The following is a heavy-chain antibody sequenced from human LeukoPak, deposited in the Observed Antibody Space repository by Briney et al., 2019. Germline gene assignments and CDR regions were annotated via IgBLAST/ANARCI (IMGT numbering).Heavy chain of an antibody. CDR3: ARGSITGTAKYNWFDP. D-gene: IGHD1-20*01. Sequence: GGSLRLSCAASGFTFSSYAMHWVRQAPGKGLEWVAVISYDGSNKYYADSVKGRFTISRDNSKNTLYLQMNSLRAEDTAVYYCARGSITGTAKYNWFDPWGQGTLVTVSS. CDR2: ISYDGSNK. V-gene: IGHV3-30*04. CDR1: GFTFSSYA. J-gene: IGHJ5*02.